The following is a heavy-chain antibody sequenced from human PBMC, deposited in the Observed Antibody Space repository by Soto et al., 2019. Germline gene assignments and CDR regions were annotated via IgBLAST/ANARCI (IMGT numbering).Heavy chain of an antibody. J-gene: IGHJ6*02. CDR3: AKGLGGWYYNVSSPHIFYGGMDV. CDR1: GFTFSSYA. D-gene: IGHD6-19*01. V-gene: IGHV3-23*01. CDR2: ISGSGGST. Sequence: EVQLLESGGGLVQPGGSLRLSCAASGFTFSSYAMSWVRQAPGKGLEWVSAISGSGGSTYYADSVKGRFTISRDNSKNTLYLQMNSLSAEDTAVYYCAKGLGGWYYNVSSPHIFYGGMDVWGQGTTVTVSS.